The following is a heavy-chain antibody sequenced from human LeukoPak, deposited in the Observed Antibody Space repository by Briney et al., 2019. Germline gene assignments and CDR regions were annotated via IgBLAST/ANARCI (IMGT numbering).Heavy chain of an antibody. D-gene: IGHD3-3*01. CDR1: GGSVSGNY. J-gene: IGHJ6*03. Sequence: SETLSLTCAGYGGSVSGNYCSWVRQPPGKGLEWIGEINDIGNTNYDPSLRSRVTISVDTSKNQFSLSLTAATAADTAVYFCARMWSVGDYNYRYMDIWGNGTTVTVSS. CDR2: INDIGNT. V-gene: IGHV4-34*01. CDR3: ARMWSVGDYNYRYMDI.